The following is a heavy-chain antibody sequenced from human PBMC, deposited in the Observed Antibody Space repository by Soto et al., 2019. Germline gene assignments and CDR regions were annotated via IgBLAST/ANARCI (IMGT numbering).Heavy chain of an antibody. J-gene: IGHJ6*01. CDR1: GYTFTRYG. D-gene: IGHD2-2*01. CDR3: ARIADCSTTSCSFPSSFHLRGYSYLYGLYV. Sequence: GASVKVSCKASGYTFTRYGISSVRQAPGQRLEWVGWTSAYNGNSNYAQKYHGRVTMTTDTSTSTAYMEMSSLRSDDTAVYYCARIADCSTTSCSFPSSFHLRGYSYLYGLYVWG. V-gene: IGHV1-18*01. CDR2: TSAYNGNS.